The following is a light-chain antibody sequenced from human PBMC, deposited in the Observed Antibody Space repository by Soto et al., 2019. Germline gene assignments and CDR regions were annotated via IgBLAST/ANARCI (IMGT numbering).Light chain of an antibody. CDR2: DVS. CDR3: CSYGGSRPYV. V-gene: IGLV2-23*02. Sequence: QSVLTQPPSVSGSPGQSITISCTGTDNDIGTYNLVSWYQQCPGTAPKVIIFDVSNRPSGVYSRFSGSKSGGTASLTISALQAEDEADYFCCSYGGSRPYVFGTGTKVTVL. J-gene: IGLJ1*01. CDR1: DNDIGTYNL.